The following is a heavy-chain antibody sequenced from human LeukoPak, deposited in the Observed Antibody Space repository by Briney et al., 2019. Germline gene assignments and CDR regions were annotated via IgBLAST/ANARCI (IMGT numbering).Heavy chain of an antibody. Sequence: ASVKVSCKASGGTFSSYAISWVRQAPGQGLEWMGGIIPIFGTANYAQKFQGRVTITADESTSTAYMELSSLRSEDTAVYYCARSYYGSGSYYQFDYWGQGTLVTVSS. J-gene: IGHJ4*02. CDR1: GGTFSSYA. CDR2: IIPIFGTA. D-gene: IGHD3-10*01. V-gene: IGHV1-69*13. CDR3: ARSYYGSGSYYQFDY.